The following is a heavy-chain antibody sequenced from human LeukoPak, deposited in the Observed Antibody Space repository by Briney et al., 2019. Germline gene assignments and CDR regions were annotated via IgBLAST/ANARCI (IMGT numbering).Heavy chain of an antibody. V-gene: IGHV3-23*01. J-gene: IGHJ4*02. CDR1: GFTFSSYA. D-gene: IGHD3-10*01. CDR2: ISCSGGST. Sequence: PGGSLRLSCAASGFTFSSYAMSWVRQAPGKGLEWVSAISCSGGSTYYADSVNGRFTISRDNSKHTLYLQMNSPRAENTAVYYCARVPKGLSGSYHYWGQGTLVTVSS. CDR3: ARVPKGLSGSYHY.